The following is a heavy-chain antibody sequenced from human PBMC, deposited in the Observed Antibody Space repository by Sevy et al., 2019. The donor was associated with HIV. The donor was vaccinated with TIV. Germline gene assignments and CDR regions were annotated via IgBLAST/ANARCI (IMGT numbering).Heavy chain of an antibody. CDR1: VGTFSSYA. D-gene: IGHD5-12*01. V-gene: IGHV1-69*13. J-gene: IGHJ4*02. CDR2: VIPIFGTA. Sequence: ASVKVSCKASVGTFSSYAISWVRQAPGQGLEWMGGVIPIFGTATYAQKFQGRVTITADDSTSTAYMELSSLRFEDTAVYYCARVSGYSGYDTLDYWGQGTLVTVSS. CDR3: ARVSGYSGYDTLDY.